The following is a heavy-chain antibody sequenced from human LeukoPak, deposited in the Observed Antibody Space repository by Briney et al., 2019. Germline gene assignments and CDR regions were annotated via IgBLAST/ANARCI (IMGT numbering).Heavy chain of an antibody. J-gene: IGHJ4*02. CDR1: GFTFSSHW. D-gene: IGHD1-26*01. Sequence: PGGSLRLSCAASGFTFSSHWMHWVRQAPGKGLVWVSRIDAEGSGTTYVDSAKGRFTISRDNAKSTLYLQMHSLRAEDTDVYYCARGSGEGATDYWGQGTLVTVSS. CDR3: ARGSGEGATDY. V-gene: IGHV3-74*01. CDR2: IDAEGSGT.